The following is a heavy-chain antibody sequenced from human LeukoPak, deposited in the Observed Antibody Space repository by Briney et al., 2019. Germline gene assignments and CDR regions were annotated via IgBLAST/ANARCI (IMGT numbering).Heavy chain of an antibody. J-gene: IGHJ4*02. CDR1: GYTFNGYY. CDR3: ARSNWNYDLPGYYFDY. D-gene: IGHD1-7*01. V-gene: IGHV1-2*02. CDR2: LNTDSAGT. Sequence: GASVKVSCEASGYTFNGYYMHWVRQAPGQGLEWMGWLNTDSAGTNYAQRFQGRVTMTRDPSISTAYMELSRLKSDDTAVYYCARSNWNYDLPGYYFDYWGQGTLVTVSS.